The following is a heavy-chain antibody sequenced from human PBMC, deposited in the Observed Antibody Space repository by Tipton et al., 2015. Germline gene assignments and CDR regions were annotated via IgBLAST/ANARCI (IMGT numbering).Heavy chain of an antibody. CDR2: VSATGRTT. CDR1: GLNFRNYD. V-gene: IGHV3-23*01. D-gene: IGHD6-13*01. Sequence: SLRLSCAAFGLNFRNYDMSWVRQAPGKGLEWVSGVSATGRTTYHADSVKGRFIISRDNSKNSLYLQMNSLRAEDTAVYYCAREGVLYDMDVWGQGTTVTVSS. CDR3: AREGVLYDMDV. J-gene: IGHJ6*02.